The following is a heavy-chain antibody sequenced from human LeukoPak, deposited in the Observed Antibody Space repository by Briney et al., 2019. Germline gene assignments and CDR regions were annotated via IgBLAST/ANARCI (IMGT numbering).Heavy chain of an antibody. V-gene: IGHV1-46*01. CDR2: INPNGGST. Sequence: ASVKVSCKASGYTFTSYYIHWVRQAPGKGLEWMGIINPNGGSTSYPQKFQGRVTLTRDTSTSTVYMELSSLRSEDTAVYYCARDGDSTAYYLYWGQGTLVTVSS. CDR3: ARDGDSTAYYLY. CDR1: GYTFTSYY. D-gene: IGHD3-22*01. J-gene: IGHJ1*01.